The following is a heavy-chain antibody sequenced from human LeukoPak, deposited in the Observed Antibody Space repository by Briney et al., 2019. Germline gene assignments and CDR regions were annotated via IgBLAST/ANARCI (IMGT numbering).Heavy chain of an antibody. D-gene: IGHD6-13*01. CDR2: IYYSGST. J-gene: IGHJ4*02. Sequence: KPSETLSLTCTVSGGSIRSSTYYWSWIRQPPGKGLEWIGYIYYSGSTNYNPSLKSRVTISVDTSKNQFSLKLSSVTAADTAVYYCARDKTPRQYSSWGQGTLVTVSS. CDR3: ARDKTPRQYSS. CDR1: GGSIRSSTYY. V-gene: IGHV4-61*01.